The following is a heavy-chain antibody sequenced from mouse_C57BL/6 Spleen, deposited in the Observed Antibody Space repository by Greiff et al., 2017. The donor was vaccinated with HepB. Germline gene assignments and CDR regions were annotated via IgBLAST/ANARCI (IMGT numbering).Heavy chain of an antibody. CDR2: IDPSDSYT. D-gene: IGHD1-1*01. V-gene: IGHV1-50*01. CDR3: ARGTSTVVATNY. Sequence: QVHVKQPGAELVKPGASVKLSCKASGYTFTSYWMQWVKQRPGQGLEWIGEIDPSDSYTNYNQKFKGKATLTVDTSSSTAYMQLSSLTSEDAAVYYCARGTSTVVATNYWGQGTTLTVSS. J-gene: IGHJ2*01. CDR1: GYTFTSYW.